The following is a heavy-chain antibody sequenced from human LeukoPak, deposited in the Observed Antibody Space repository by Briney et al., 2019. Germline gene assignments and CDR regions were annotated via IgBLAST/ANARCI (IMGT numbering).Heavy chain of an antibody. D-gene: IGHD4-17*01. CDR2: IYYSGST. Sequence: SETLSLTCTVSGGSISSGGYYWSWIRQHPGKGLEWIGYIYYSGSTYYNPSLKSRATISVDTSKNQFSLKLSSVTAADTAVYYCARGDYGTPDVWGQGTTVTVSS. V-gene: IGHV4-31*03. J-gene: IGHJ6*02. CDR1: GGSISSGGYY. CDR3: ARGDYGTPDV.